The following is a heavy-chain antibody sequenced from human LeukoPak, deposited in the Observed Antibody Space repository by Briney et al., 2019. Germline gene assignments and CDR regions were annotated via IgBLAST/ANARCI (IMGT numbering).Heavy chain of an antibody. J-gene: IGHJ4*02. D-gene: IGHD5-12*01. CDR1: GGTFSSYA. CDR2: IIPIFGTA. V-gene: IGHV1-69*06. Sequence: SVKVSCKASGGTFSSYAISWVRQAPGQGLEWMGGIIPIFGTANYAQKLQGRVTIIADMSASTAYMDLSSLRSEDTAVYYCASVYGGYPLLPNGNFDYWGQGTLVTVSS. CDR3: ASVYGGYPLLPNGNFDY.